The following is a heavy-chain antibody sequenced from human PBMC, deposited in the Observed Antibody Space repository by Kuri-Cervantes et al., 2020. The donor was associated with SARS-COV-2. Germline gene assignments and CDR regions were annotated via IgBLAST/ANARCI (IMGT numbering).Heavy chain of an antibody. CDR3: ARRILSIAVAGRGNCFDP. J-gene: IGHJ5*02. V-gene: IGHV4-39*01. CDR2: IYYSGST. Sequence: SETLSLTCTVSGGSISSSSYYWGWIRQPPGKGLEWIGSIYYSGSTYYNPSLKSRVTISVDTSKNQFSLKLSSVTAADTAVYYCARRILSIAVAGRGNCFDPWGQGTLVTVSS. D-gene: IGHD6-19*01. CDR1: GGSISSSSYY.